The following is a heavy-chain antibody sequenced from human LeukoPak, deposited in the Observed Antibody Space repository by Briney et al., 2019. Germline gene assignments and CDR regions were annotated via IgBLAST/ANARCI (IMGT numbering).Heavy chain of an antibody. CDR1: GGSISSYY. J-gene: IGHJ4*02. CDR3: ASGAGPSDY. Sequence: PSETLSLTCTVSGGSISSYYWSWIRQPPGKGLEWIGYIYYSGSTNCNPSLKSRVTISVDTSKNQFSLKLSSVTAADTAVYYCASGAGPSDYWGQGTLVTVSS. V-gene: IGHV4-59*01. CDR2: IYYSGST. D-gene: IGHD4-17*01.